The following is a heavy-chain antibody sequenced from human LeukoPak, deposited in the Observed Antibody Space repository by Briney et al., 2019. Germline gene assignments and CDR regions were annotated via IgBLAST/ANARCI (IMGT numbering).Heavy chain of an antibody. J-gene: IGHJ6*02. Sequence: SVKVSCKASGGTFSSYTISWVRQAPGQGLEWMGRIIPILGIANYAQKFQGRVTITADKSTSTAYMELSSLRSEDTAVYYCARAQEVSYYYYYGMDVWGQGITVTVSS. CDR2: IIPILGIA. D-gene: IGHD6-6*01. V-gene: IGHV1-69*02. CDR3: ARAQEVSYYYYYGMDV. CDR1: GGTFSSYT.